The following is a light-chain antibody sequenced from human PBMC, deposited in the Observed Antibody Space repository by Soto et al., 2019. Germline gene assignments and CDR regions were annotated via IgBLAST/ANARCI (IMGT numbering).Light chain of an antibody. V-gene: IGKV1-39*01. CDR3: QQSYSTPRT. CDR1: QSISTY. J-gene: IGKJ1*01. Sequence: DIQMTQSPSSLSASVGDRVAITFRASQSISTYLHWYQQKPGKAPKLLIYAASSLQSGVPSRFSGSGSGTDFTLTISSLQPEDFATYYCQQSYSTPRTFGQGTKVDIK. CDR2: AAS.